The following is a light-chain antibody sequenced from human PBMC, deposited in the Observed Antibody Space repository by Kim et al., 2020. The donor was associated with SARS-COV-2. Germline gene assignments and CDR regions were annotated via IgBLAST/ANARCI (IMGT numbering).Light chain of an antibody. J-gene: IGKJ2*01. CDR3: QQRSNWPMYT. Sequence: LSPGERATLSCRASQSVSSYLAWYQQKPGQAPSLLIYDASNRATGIPARFSGSGSGTDFTLTISSLEPEDFAVYYCQQRSNWPMYTFGQGTKLEI. CDR1: QSVSSY. CDR2: DAS. V-gene: IGKV3-11*01.